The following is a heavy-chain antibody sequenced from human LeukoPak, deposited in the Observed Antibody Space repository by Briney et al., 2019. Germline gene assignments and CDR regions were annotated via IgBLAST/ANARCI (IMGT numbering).Heavy chain of an antibody. CDR2: INHSAST. J-gene: IGHJ5*02. CDR3: ARGVMYSSRKGNWFNP. D-gene: IGHD6-19*01. V-gene: IGHV4-34*01. Sequence: SETLSLTCAVYGGSFSGYYWSWIRQPPGKGLEWIGEINHSASTNYNPSLKSRVTISVDTSKNQFSLKLSSVTAADTAVYYCARGVMYSSRKGNWFNPWGQGTLVTVSS. CDR1: GGSFSGYY.